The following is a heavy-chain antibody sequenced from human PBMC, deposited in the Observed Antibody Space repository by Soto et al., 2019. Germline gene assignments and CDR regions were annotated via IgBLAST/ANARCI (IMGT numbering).Heavy chain of an antibody. V-gene: IGHV1-3*01. D-gene: IGHD2-15*01. CDR1: GYTFTSYA. Sequence: GSVKVSCKASGYTFTSYAMHWVRQAPGQRLEWMGWINAGNGNTKYSQKFQGRVTITRDTSASTAYMELSSLRSEDTAVYYCARGAIVVVVAAIWFDPWGQGTLVTVSS. CDR2: INAGNGNT. CDR3: ARGAIVVVVAAIWFDP. J-gene: IGHJ5*02.